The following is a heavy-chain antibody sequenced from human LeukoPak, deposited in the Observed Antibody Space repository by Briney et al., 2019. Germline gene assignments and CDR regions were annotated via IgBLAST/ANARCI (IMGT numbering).Heavy chain of an antibody. Sequence: GGSLRLSCAASGFTFSSYAMSWVRQAPGKGLEWVSVISVSSGTTYYADSVKGRFTISRDNAKNTLYLQMNSLRAEDTAVYYCARVNVCPRCHFDYWGQGTLVTVSS. D-gene: IGHD3-16*01. V-gene: IGHV3-23*01. CDR3: ARVNVCPRCHFDY. CDR2: ISVSSGTT. J-gene: IGHJ4*02. CDR1: GFTFSSYA.